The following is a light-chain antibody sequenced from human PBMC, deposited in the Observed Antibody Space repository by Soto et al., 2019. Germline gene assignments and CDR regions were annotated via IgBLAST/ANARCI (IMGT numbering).Light chain of an antibody. CDR2: EIN. CDR1: SSNIGNNY. Sequence: QSVLTQPPSVSAAPGQKVTISFSGSSSNIGNNYVSWYQQFPGPAPRLLIYEINRRPSGIPARFAGSKSGTSATLDITGLQTGDEAVYYCGTWDNSLSVVLFGGGTKLTVL. V-gene: IGLV1-51*01. CDR3: GTWDNSLSVVL. J-gene: IGLJ3*02.